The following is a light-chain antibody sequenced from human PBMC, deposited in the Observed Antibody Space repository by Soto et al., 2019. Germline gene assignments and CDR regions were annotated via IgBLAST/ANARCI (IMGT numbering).Light chain of an antibody. CDR1: SNDVGGYNF. CDR2: EVT. J-gene: IGLJ2*01. V-gene: IGLV2-14*01. CDR3: ASYTSTNSLI. Sequence: QSALTQPASVSGSPGQSITISCTGSSNDVGGYNFVSWYQQHPGKAPKLLIYEVTNRPSGISDRFSGSRSGNTASLTISGLKPEDEAGYHCASYTSTNSLIFGGGTQLTVL.